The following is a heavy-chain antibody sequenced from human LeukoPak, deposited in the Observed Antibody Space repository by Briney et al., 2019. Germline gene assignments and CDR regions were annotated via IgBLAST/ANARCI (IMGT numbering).Heavy chain of an antibody. D-gene: IGHD2-2*01. CDR3: ARGGHSSSRAYWFDP. J-gene: IGHJ5*02. Sequence: SETLSLTCTASGGSISSYYWSWIRQSPGKRLEWIGCIYYSGSINYNPSLKSRVTMSVDTSNKQVSLKLSSVTAADTAVYYCARGGHSSSRAYWFDPWGQGTLVTVSS. V-gene: IGHV4-59*01. CDR2: IYYSGSI. CDR1: GGSISSYY.